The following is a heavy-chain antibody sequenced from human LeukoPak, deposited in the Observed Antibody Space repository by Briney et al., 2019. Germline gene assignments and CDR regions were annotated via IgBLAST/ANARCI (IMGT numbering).Heavy chain of an antibody. J-gene: IGHJ4*02. Sequence: ASVKVSCKASRYTFRDYYIHWVRQAPGQGLEWMGWINPNSGGTNYAQKLQGRVTMTRDTSISTAYMELSRLRPDDTAVYYCARVPVRDLPGTLDYWGQGTLVTVSS. CDR2: INPNSGGT. CDR3: ARVPVRDLPGTLDY. D-gene: IGHD3-10*01. V-gene: IGHV1-2*02. CDR1: RYTFRDYY.